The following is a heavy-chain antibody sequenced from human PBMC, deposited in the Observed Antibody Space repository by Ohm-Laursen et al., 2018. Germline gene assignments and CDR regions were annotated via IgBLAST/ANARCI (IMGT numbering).Heavy chain of an antibody. CDR2: INPNSGGT. D-gene: IGHD6-6*01. CDR1: GGTFSSYA. Sequence: ASVKVSCKASGGTFSSYAISWVRQAPGQGLEWMGWINPNSGGTNYAQKFQGRVTMTRDTSISTAYMELSRLRSDDTAVYYCARRKQLARNWFDPWGQGTLVTVSS. J-gene: IGHJ5*02. V-gene: IGHV1-2*02. CDR3: ARRKQLARNWFDP.